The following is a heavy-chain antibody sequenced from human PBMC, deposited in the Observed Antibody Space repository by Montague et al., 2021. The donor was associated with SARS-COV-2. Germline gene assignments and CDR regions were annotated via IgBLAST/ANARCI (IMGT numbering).Heavy chain of an antibody. CDR3: ARHPLRKITFGGVMGFDY. CDR1: GGSISSSSYY. CDR2: IYYSGST. J-gene: IGHJ4*02. Sequence: SETLSLTCTVSGGSISSSSYYWGWIRQPPGKGLEWIGSIYYSGSTXYNPSLKSRVTISVDTSKNQFSLKLSSVTAADTAVYYCARHPLRKITFGGVMGFDYWGQGTMVTVSS. D-gene: IGHD3-16*01. V-gene: IGHV4-39*01.